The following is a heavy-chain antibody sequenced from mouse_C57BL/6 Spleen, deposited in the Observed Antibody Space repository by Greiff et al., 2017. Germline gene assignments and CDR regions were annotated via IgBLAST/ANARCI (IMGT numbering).Heavy chain of an antibody. CDR1: GYTFTDYY. V-gene: IGHV1-75*01. D-gene: IGHD2-1*01. Sequence: QVQLQQSGPALVKPAPSVTITCTASGYTFTDYYIYCVKQRPRQGLEGIGWIFPGSGSTYYNEKFKGKATLTVDKSSSTAYMLLRSLTSEDSAVYFCARSLYGNYGYFDYWGQGTTLTVSS. J-gene: IGHJ2*01. CDR3: ARSLYGNYGYFDY. CDR2: IFPGSGST.